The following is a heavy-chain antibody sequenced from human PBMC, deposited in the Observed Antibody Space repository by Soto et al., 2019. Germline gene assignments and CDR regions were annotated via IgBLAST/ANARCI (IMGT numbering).Heavy chain of an antibody. V-gene: IGHV1-3*01. Sequence: ASVKVSCKASGYTFTSYAMHWVRQAPGQRLEWMGWINAGNGNTKYPQKFQGRGTITRDTSASTACMGLSSLRSEDTAVYYCARSIVVVTAADYWGQGTLVTVSS. CDR1: GYTFTSYA. D-gene: IGHD2-21*02. J-gene: IGHJ4*02. CDR2: INAGNGNT. CDR3: ARSIVVVTAADY.